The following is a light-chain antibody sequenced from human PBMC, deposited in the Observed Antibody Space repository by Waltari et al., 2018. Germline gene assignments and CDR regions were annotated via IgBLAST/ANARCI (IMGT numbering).Light chain of an antibody. CDR3: QQGNSFPPT. CDR1: QGIGTW. J-gene: IGKJ1*01. Sequence: DIQSPQSPFPVSASVGDSSTITARASQGIGTWLAWYQQKPGKAPKVLIYGASTLLTGVPSRFSGSGSGTEFTLTITGLQPEDFATYFCQQGNSFPPTFGRGTRVEV. V-gene: IGKV1-12*01. CDR2: GAS.